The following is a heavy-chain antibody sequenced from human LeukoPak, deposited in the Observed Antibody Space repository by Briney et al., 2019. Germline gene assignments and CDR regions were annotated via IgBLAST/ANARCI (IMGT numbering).Heavy chain of an antibody. Sequence: GGSLRLSCAASGFTFSSYSMNWVRQAPGKGLEWVSSISSSSSYIYYADSVKGRFTISRDNAKNSLYLQMNSLRAEDTAVYYCARDCSGGSCYSRAYYYGMDVWGQGTTVTVSS. V-gene: IGHV3-21*01. CDR2: ISSSSSYI. CDR3: ARDCSGGSCYSRAYYYGMDV. D-gene: IGHD2-15*01. J-gene: IGHJ6*02. CDR1: GFTFSSYS.